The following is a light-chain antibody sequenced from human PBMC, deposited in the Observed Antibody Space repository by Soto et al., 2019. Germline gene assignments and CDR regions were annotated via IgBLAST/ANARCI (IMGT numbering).Light chain of an antibody. V-gene: IGLV2-14*01. J-gene: IGLJ3*02. CDR1: SSDVGFYNF. Sequence: QSVLSQPASVSGSPGQSITISCTGTSSDVGFYNFVSWYQHLPGKAPKVILYEVNGRPSGISNRFSGSKSGNTASLTISGLXAEDEGDYYCSSFTTTNTLWVFGGGTKVTVL. CDR3: SSFTTTNTLWV. CDR2: EVN.